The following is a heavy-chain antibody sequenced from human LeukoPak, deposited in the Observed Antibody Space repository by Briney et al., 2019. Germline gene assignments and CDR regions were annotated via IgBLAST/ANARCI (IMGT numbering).Heavy chain of an antibody. CDR2: IYSGGNT. Sequence: GGSLRLSCAASGFTVSSNYMSWARQAPGKGLEWVSVIYSGGNTYYADSVKGRFTISRDNSKNTLYLQMNSLRAEDTAVYYCASSGGHYLLFDDWGQGTLVTVSS. D-gene: IGHD4-23*01. V-gene: IGHV3-66*01. CDR3: ASSGGHYLLFDD. J-gene: IGHJ4*02. CDR1: GFTVSSNY.